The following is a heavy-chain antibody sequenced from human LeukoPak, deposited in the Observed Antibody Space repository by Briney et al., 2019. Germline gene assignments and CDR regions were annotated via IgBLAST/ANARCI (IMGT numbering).Heavy chain of an antibody. CDR3: AKDGNAHAYYFYHTDV. CDR2: ISTSSDTI. CDR1: GFTFSSYS. J-gene: IGHJ6*03. Sequence: GGSLRLSCAASGFTFSSYSMNWVRQAPGKGLEWVSYISTSSDTIHYADSVKGRFTISRDNAKNSMPLQINSLRGEDTAIYYCAKDGNAHAYYFYHTDVWGKGTTVTVSS. D-gene: IGHD4-23*01. V-gene: IGHV3-48*01.